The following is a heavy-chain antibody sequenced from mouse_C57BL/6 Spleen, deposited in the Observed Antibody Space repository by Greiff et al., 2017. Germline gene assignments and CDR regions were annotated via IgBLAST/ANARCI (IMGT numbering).Heavy chain of an antibody. CDR2: ISDGGSYT. CDR3: ARDQGDSNPFDY. V-gene: IGHV5-4*01. CDR1: GFTFSSYA. Sequence: EVNVVESGGGLVKPGGSLKLSCAASGFTFSSYAMSWVRQTPEKRLEWVATISDGGSYTYYPDNVKGRFTISRDNAKNNLYLQMSHLKSEDTAMYYCARDQGDSNPFDYWGQGTTLTVSA. J-gene: IGHJ2*01. D-gene: IGHD2-5*01.